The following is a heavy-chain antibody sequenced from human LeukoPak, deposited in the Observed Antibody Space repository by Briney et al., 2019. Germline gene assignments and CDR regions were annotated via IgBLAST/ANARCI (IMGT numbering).Heavy chain of an antibody. CDR1: GFSVSSNY. J-gene: IGHJ3*02. CDR2: IYSVGTT. Sequence: GGSLRLSCAASGFSVSSNYMSWVRQAPERGLEWVSVIYSVGTTYYADSVKGRFTISRDNSKNTLYLQMNSLRAEDTAVYYCARPPGRTGAFDIWGQGTMVTVSS. CDR3: ARPPGRTGAFDI. D-gene: IGHD3-10*01. V-gene: IGHV3-53*01.